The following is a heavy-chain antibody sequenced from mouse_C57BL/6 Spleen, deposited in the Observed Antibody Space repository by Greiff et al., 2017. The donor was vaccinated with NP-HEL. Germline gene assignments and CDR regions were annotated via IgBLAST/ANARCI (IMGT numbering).Heavy chain of an antibody. D-gene: IGHD2-1*01. CDR1: GYTFTEYT. V-gene: IGHV1-62-2*01. J-gene: IGHJ2*01. Sequence: QVQLKQSGAELVKPGASVKLSCKASGYTFTEYTIHWVKQRSGQGLEWIGWFYPGSGSIEYNEKFKDKATLTADKSSSTVYMELSRLTSEDSAVYFCARHEDRGYGNYPPYFDYWGQGTTLTVSS. CDR2: FYPGSGSI. CDR3: ARHEDRGYGNYPPYFDY.